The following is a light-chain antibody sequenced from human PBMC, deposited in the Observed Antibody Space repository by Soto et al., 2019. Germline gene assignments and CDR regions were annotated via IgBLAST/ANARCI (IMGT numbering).Light chain of an antibody. CDR1: SSDVGAYNY. CDR3: NSWTTSTTMI. CDR2: DVS. Sequence: QSVLTQPASVSGSPGQSIAISCTGTSSDVGAYNYVSWYQQHPGKAPKLMIYDVSNRPSGVSNRFSGSKSGNTASLTISGLQAEDEADYYCNSWTTSTTMIFGGGTKVTVL. J-gene: IGLJ2*01. V-gene: IGLV2-14*03.